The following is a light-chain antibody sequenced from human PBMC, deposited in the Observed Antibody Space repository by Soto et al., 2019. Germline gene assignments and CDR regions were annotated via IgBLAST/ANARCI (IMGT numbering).Light chain of an antibody. J-gene: IGKJ1*01. CDR3: QQYNNWWT. Sequence: DIQMTQSPSTLSASVGDRVTITCRASQSISTWLAWYQQKPGNAPKLLIFDASNLESGVPSRFSGSGSGTEFTLTIDSLQPDDFAVYYCQQYNNWWTFGQGTKVEIK. CDR1: QSISTW. V-gene: IGKV1-5*01. CDR2: DAS.